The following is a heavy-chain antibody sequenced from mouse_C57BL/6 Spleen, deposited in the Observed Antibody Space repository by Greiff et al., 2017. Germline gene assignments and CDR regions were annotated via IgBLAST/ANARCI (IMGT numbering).Heavy chain of an antibody. D-gene: IGHD1-1*01. J-gene: IGHJ4*01. V-gene: IGHV1-42*01. Sequence: EVQLQQSGPELVKPGASVKISCKASGYSFTGYYLNWVKQSPEKSLEWIGEINPSTGGTTYNQKLKAKATLTVDKSSSTAYMQLKSLSSEYSAVYYCARRRITTVVDYYAMDYWGQGTSVTVSS. CDR2: INPSTGGT. CDR3: ARRRITTVVDYYAMDY. CDR1: GYSFTGYY.